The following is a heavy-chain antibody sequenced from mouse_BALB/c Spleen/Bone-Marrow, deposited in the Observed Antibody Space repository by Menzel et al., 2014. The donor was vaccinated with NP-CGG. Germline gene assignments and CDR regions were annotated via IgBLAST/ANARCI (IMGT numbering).Heavy chain of an antibody. CDR3: TRRSLLSDYYSMDY. Sequence: VQLVESGAELVKPGASVKLSCKASGYTFTSYYLYWVKRRPGQGLEWIGEINPSNGGTNFNERFKSKASLTVDKSSSTAYMQLNSLTSEDSAVYYCTRRSLLSDYYSMDYWGQGTSVTVSS. J-gene: IGHJ4*01. D-gene: IGHD2-10*01. V-gene: IGHV1S81*02. CDR2: INPSNGGT. CDR1: GYTFTSYY.